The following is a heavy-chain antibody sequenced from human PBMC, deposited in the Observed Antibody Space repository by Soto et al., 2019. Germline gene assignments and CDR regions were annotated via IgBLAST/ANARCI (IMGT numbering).Heavy chain of an antibody. V-gene: IGHV4-4*02. CDR3: ARDRGAVAGMGSEGWFDP. D-gene: IGHD6-19*01. CDR2: IYHSGST. CDR1: GGSISSSNW. Sequence: QVQLQESGPGLVKPSGTLSLTCAVSGGSISSSNWWSWVRQPPGKGLEWIGEIYHSGSTNYNPSLKRRVTISVDKSKNQFSLKLSSVTAADTAVYYCARDRGAVAGMGSEGWFDPWGPGNPGHRLL. J-gene: IGHJ5*02.